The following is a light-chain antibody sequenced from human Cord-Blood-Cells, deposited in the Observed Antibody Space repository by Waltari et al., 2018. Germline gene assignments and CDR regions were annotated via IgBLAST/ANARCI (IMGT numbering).Light chain of an antibody. CDR3: QQYNSYWT. Sequence: DIQMTQSPSTLSASVGDRVTLTCRASQSISSWLAWYQQKPGKAPKLLIYDASSLESGVPSRFSGSGSGTEFTLTISSLQPDDVATYYCQQYNSYWTFGQGTKVEIK. J-gene: IGKJ1*01. V-gene: IGKV1-5*01. CDR1: QSISSW. CDR2: DAS.